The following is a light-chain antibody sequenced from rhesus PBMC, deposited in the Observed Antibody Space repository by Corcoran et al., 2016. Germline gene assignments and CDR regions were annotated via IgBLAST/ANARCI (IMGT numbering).Light chain of an antibody. Sequence: DIQMTQSPSSLSASVGDSVTITCRASQGISDYLSWYPQKPGKAPKRLIYVASSLESGVPSRFSGIGSGTECTLTISSLQPEDFAAYYCLQGYSTPLTFGGGTKVELK. V-gene: IGKV1-36*02. J-gene: IGKJ4*01. CDR1: QGISDY. CDR3: LQGYSTPLT. CDR2: VAS.